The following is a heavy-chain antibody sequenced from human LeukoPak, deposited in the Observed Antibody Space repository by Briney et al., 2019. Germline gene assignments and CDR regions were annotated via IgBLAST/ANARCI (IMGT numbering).Heavy chain of an antibody. CDR1: GFTFNNYA. Sequence: PGGSLRLSCAASGFTFNNYAMSWVRQAPGKGLEWVSTISVTGISTYYADSVKGRFTVSRDNSKNTLYLQMNGLRAEDTALYYCLTTMIVGFDYWGQGTLVTVSS. D-gene: IGHD3-22*01. CDR3: LTTMIVGFDY. J-gene: IGHJ4*02. V-gene: IGHV3-23*01. CDR2: ISVTGIST.